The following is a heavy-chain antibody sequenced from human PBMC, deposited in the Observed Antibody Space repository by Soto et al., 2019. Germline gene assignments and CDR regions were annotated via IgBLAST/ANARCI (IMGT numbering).Heavy chain of an antibody. Sequence: QVQLQESGPGLVKPLETLSLTCTVSGGSISTYYWIWIRQPPGKGLEWIGVFYNGGTTNYSPSLKSRVTISVDTSKNQFSLKLNSVTAADTAVYYCARDGSERPATYWGQGILVTVSS. CDR2: FYNGGTT. J-gene: IGHJ4*02. CDR1: GGSISTYY. V-gene: IGHV4-59*01. D-gene: IGHD3-10*01. CDR3: ARDGSERPATY.